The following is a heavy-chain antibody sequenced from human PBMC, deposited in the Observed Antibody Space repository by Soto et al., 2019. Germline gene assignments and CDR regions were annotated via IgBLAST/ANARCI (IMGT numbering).Heavy chain of an antibody. D-gene: IGHD6-13*01. V-gene: IGHV4-38-2*01. CDR3: ARAPGSSSWYQYNWFDP. Sequence: PSETLSLTCAVSGYSISSGYYWGWIRQPPGKGLEWIGSIYHSGSTYYNPSLKSRVTISVDTSKNQFSLKLSSVTAADTAVYYCARAPGSSSWYQYNWFDPWGQGTLVTVSS. CDR2: IYHSGST. J-gene: IGHJ5*02. CDR1: GYSISSGYY.